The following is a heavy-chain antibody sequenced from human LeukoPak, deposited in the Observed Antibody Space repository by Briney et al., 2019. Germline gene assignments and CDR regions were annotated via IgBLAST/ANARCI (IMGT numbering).Heavy chain of an antibody. V-gene: IGHV3-30*18. Sequence: GGSLRLSCAASGFTFSSYGMQGVRQAAGKGVEWVAVISYDGSNKYYEDSVKGRFTISRHNSKNTLYLQMNSLRAEDTAVYYCAKDLRGTMVLVVIVYCGQGTLVTVSS. CDR2: ISYDGSNK. J-gene: IGHJ4*02. D-gene: IGHD3-10*01. CDR1: GFTFSSYG. CDR3: AKDLRGTMVLVVIVY.